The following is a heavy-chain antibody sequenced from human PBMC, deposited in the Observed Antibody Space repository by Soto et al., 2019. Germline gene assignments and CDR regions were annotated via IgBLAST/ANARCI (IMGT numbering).Heavy chain of an antibody. V-gene: IGHV4-61*08. CDR1: GGSISSGAYF. D-gene: IGHD5-18*01. CDR2: IYYSGST. J-gene: IGHJ4*02. CDR3: ASGYNPWYFDY. Sequence: SETLSLTCTVSGGSISSGAYFWNWIRQSPGKGLEWLGYIYYSGSTNYNPSLKSRVTISVDTSKNQFSLKLSSVTAADTAVYYCASGYNPWYFDYWGQGTLVTVSS.